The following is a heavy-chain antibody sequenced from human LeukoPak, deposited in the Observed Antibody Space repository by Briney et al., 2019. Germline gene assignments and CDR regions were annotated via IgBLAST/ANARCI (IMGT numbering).Heavy chain of an antibody. CDR2: IYYSGST. D-gene: IGHD2/OR15-2a*01. V-gene: IGHV4-59*01. J-gene: IGHJ4*02. Sequence: SETLSLTCTVSGGSISSYYWSWIRQPPGKGLEWIGYIYYSGSTNYNPSLKSRVTISVDTSKNQFSLKLSSVTAADPAVYYCARGNIGRYYDYWGQGTLVTVSS. CDR1: GGSISSYY. CDR3: ARGNIGRYYDY.